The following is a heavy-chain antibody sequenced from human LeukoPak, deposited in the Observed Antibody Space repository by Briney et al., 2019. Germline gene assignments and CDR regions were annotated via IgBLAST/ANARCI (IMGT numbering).Heavy chain of an antibody. J-gene: IGHJ5*02. CDR2: IYYSGST. V-gene: IGHV4-59*01. D-gene: IGHD4-17*01. Sequence: SETPSLTCTVSGGPLRSFYWSWVRQPPGEGPGGIGDIYYSGSTNYNPSLKSRVTISVDTSKNQFSLKLSSVTAADTAVYYCAREGDYGDYYRRYWFDPWGQGTLVTVSS. CDR3: AREGDYGDYYRRYWFDP. CDR1: GGPLRSFY.